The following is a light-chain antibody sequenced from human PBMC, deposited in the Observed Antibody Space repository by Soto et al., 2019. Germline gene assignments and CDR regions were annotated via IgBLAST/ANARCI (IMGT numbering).Light chain of an antibody. CDR2: DVS. CDR3: CSYAGSPRDV. J-gene: IGLJ1*01. CDR1: SSDVGTYNY. Sequence: QSALTQPRSVSGSPGQSVTISCTGNSSDVGTYNYVSWYQQHPGKAPKVMIYDVSERPSGVPDRFSGSKSGNTASLTISGLQAEDEADYYCCSYAGSPRDVLGTGTKVTVL. V-gene: IGLV2-11*01.